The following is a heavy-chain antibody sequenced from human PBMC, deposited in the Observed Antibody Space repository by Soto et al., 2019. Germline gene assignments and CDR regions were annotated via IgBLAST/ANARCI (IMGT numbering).Heavy chain of an antibody. D-gene: IGHD2-21*02. CDR1: GETFSKYT. CDR2: IIPMLGVT. V-gene: IGHV1-69*02. CDR3: ATGWVTDFDH. J-gene: IGHJ5*02. Sequence: QVQPEQSGAEVKRPGSSVKVSCKTSGETFSKYTISWVRQAPGQGLEWMGRIIPMLGVTNYAEKFPGTLTITAHKSTNTVYMELSSLRSNDTAVYYCATGWVTDFDHWGQGTLVTVSS.